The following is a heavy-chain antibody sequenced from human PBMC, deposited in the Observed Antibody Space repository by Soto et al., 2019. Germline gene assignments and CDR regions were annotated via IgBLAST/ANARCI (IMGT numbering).Heavy chain of an antibody. D-gene: IGHD6-13*01. V-gene: IGHV3-30*18. CDR3: AKGAAAGYYYYYYGMDV. J-gene: IGHJ6*02. Sequence: GGSLRLSCAASGFTFSSYGMHWVRQAPGKGLEWVAVISYDGSNKYYADSVKGRFTISRDNSKNTLYLQMNSLRAEDTAVYYCAKGAAAGYYYYYYGMDVWGQGTTVTVSS. CDR2: ISYDGSNK. CDR1: GFTFSSYG.